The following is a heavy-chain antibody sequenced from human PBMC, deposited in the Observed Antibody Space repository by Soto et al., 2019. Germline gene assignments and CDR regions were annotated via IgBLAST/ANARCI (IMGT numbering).Heavy chain of an antibody. J-gene: IGHJ4*02. CDR1: GDSISSCY. V-gene: IGHV4-59*01. D-gene: IGHD6-25*01. Sequence: ETLSLTCTVSGDSISSCYWSWLRQPPGKGLEWICYIYKTGRTNYNPSLESRVSISLDTSNKLFSLKMNSVTATDTAVYYCATEVNRKAAVVFEXWGQGSSVTVSX. CDR3: ATEVNRKAAVVFEX. CDR2: IYKTGRT.